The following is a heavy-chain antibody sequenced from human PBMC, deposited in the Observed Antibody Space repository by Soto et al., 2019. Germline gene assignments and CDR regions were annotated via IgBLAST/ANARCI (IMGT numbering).Heavy chain of an antibody. CDR2: IIPIFGTA. D-gene: IGHD6-19*01. V-gene: IGHV1-69*13. J-gene: IGHJ4*02. CDR1: GGTFSSYA. Sequence: ASVKVSCKASGGTFSSYAISWVRQAPGQGLEWMGGIIPIFGTANYAQKFQGRVTITADESTSTAYMELSSLRSEDTAVYYCARLYSSGWYFDYWGQGTLVTVSS. CDR3: ARLYSSGWYFDY.